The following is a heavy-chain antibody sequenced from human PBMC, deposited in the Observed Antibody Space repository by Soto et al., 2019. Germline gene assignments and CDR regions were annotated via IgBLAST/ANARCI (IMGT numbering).Heavy chain of an antibody. V-gene: IGHV3-48*01. CDR3: ATTYGVCGTSPPWYFDL. CDR1: GFTFSAYS. CDR2: IRSSSSTM. Sequence: GGSLRLSCAASGFTFSAYSMSWVRQAPGKGLEWVSFIRSSSSTMYYVYSAKGRFTISRDNAKNSLYLQMNSLRSDDTAVYYCATTYGVCGTSPPWYFDLWGRGTLVTVSS. D-gene: IGHD2-21*01. J-gene: IGHJ2*01.